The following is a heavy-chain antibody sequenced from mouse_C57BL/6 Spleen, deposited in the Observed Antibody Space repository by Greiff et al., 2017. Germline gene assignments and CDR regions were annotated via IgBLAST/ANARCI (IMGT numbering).Heavy chain of an antibody. Sequence: VKLVESGPGLVQPSQSLSITCTVSGFSLTSYGVHWVRQSPGKGLEWLGVIWSGGSTDYNAAFISRLSISKDNSKSQVFFKMNSLQADDTAIYYCARNEGYGDYYAMDYWGQGTSVTVSS. V-gene: IGHV2-2*01. CDR1: GFSLTSYG. CDR2: IWSGGST. J-gene: IGHJ4*01. CDR3: ARNEGYGDYYAMDY. D-gene: IGHD1-1*02.